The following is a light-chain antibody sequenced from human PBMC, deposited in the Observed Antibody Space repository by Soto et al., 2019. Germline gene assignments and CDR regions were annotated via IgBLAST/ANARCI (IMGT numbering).Light chain of an antibody. J-gene: IGKJ1*01. CDR2: DTS. CDR3: QQYGSPRT. V-gene: IGKV3-20*01. Sequence: IVLKQSPGTLSLSPGERATLSFRASQSLTNSFIAWYQQKPGQAPRLLIYDTSSRATGIPDRFSGSGSGTDFTLTISRLEPEDFAIYYCQQYGSPRTFGQGTKVDI. CDR1: QSLTNSF.